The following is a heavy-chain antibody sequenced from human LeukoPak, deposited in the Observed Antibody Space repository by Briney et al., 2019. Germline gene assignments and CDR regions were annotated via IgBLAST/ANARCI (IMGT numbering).Heavy chain of an antibody. V-gene: IGHV3-15*01. CDR1: GISFSNAW. D-gene: IGHD2-2*02. Sequence: PGGSLRLSCTASGISFSNAWMSWVRQAPGRGLEWVGRIKGKTDGETTDYAAPVKGRFTISRDDSKNTVYLQMNSLKTEDTAVYYCTTDYGEYCSGTTCYTGSWGQGTLVTVSS. CDR2: IKGKTDGETT. J-gene: IGHJ5*02. CDR3: TTDYGEYCSGTTCYTGS.